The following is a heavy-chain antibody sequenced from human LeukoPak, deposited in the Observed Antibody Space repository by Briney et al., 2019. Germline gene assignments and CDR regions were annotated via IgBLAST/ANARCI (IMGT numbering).Heavy chain of an antibody. Sequence: ARSLTLSCAVSTFTLGNYAMQWDRPAQGKGREWVAAISYHGRNIYYTDSVTGGFITSRDNSETALYLQRSSLSAENTAMYYCAKGRWSYNALDIWGQGTVVTVSS. J-gene: IGHJ3*02. CDR2: ISYHGRNI. CDR1: TFTLGNYA. CDR3: AKGRWSYNALDI. V-gene: IGHV3-30-3*01. D-gene: IGHD3-10*01.